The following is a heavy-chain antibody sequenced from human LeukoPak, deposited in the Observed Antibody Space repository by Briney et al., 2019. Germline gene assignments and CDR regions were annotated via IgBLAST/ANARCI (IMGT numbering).Heavy chain of an antibody. CDR3: TKQLHSNKFHAADDS. Sequence: PGGSLRLSRTPSGFSFRFYAMRWARHAPGGGLEWVLFIIDRGVPTYHAPSVKGPLTISTNKSKHTIYLQMDSLRTEDPAIYVCTKQLHSNKFHAADDSWGQGTLVTVSS. V-gene: IGHV3-23*01. J-gene: IGHJ4*02. CDR2: IIDRGVPT. D-gene: IGHD4-23*01. CDR1: GFSFRFYA.